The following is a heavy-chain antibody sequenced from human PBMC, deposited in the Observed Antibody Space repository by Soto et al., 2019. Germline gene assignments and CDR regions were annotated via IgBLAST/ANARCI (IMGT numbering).Heavy chain of an antibody. J-gene: IGHJ6*04. CDR2: ISWNSGVI. V-gene: IGHV3-9*01. D-gene: IGHD6-25*01. CDR3: AKDTSGAKVGIMTV. Sequence: EVKLVESGGGLVQPGRSLRLSCATSGFIFDDYAMHWVRQAPGKGLEWVSGISWNSGVINYADSVQGRFTTSRDTGSNSLYLQLTSLSSAITATYFCAKDTSGAKVGIMTVWRKGTTVIDSS. CDR1: GFIFDDYA.